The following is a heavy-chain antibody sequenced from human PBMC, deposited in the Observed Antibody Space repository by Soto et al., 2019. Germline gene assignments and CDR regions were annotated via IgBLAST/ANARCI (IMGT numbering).Heavy chain of an antibody. D-gene: IGHD1-26*01. Sequence: QVQLVQSGAEVKKPGSSVKVSCEASGGTFSSYPINWVRQAPGQGLEWMGGIIPFFGTSNYAQKFQGRVTITADDYTGTAYMELRSLRSEDTAVYYCARVGHITNYGMAVWGQGTTVTVSS. CDR2: IIPFFGTS. CDR3: ARVGHITNYGMAV. CDR1: GGTFSSYP. J-gene: IGHJ6*02. V-gene: IGHV1-69*01.